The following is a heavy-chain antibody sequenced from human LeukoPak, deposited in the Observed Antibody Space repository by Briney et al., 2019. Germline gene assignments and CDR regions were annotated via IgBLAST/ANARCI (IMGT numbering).Heavy chain of an antibody. CDR1: GGSISSYY. D-gene: IGHD3-3*01. CDR2: IYYSGST. V-gene: IGHV4-59*01. J-gene: IGHJ4*02. Sequence: SETLSLTCTVSGGSISSYYWSWIRQPPGKGLEWIGYIYYSGSTNYNPSLKSRVTISVDTSKNQFSLKLSSVTAADTAVYYCARDIRRGNYDFWSGPYFDYWGQGTLVTVSS. CDR3: ARDIRRGNYDFWSGPYFDY.